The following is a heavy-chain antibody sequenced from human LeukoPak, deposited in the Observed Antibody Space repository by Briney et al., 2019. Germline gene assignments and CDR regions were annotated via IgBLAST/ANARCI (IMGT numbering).Heavy chain of an antibody. CDR1: GGTFSSYA. Sequence: GASVKVSCKASGGTFSSYAISWVRQAPGQGLEWMGGIIPIFGTANYAQTFQGRVTITTDESTSTAYMELSSLRSEDTAVYYCARGPYTRGYCSSTSCYQATWGRIDYWGQGTLVTVSS. CDR3: ARGPYTRGYCSSTSCYQATWGRIDY. CDR2: IIPIFGTA. V-gene: IGHV1-69*05. D-gene: IGHD2-2*01. J-gene: IGHJ4*02.